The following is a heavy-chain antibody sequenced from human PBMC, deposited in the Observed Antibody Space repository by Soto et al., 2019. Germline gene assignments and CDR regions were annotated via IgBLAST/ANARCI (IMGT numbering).Heavy chain of an antibody. CDR2: ISYDGSKK. J-gene: IGHJ3*02. V-gene: IGHV3-30*18. CDR3: AKGYHYDSSGYSDGSDI. CDR1: GFTFSRFA. D-gene: IGHD3-22*01. Sequence: VQLVESGGGVVQPGRSLRLSCAASGFTFSRFAMHWVRQAPGKGLEWVAVISYDGSKKYYIDSVKGRLTLSRDNSKNTVYLQMNSLRAEDTAVCYCAKGYHYDSSGYSDGSDIWGQGTMVTVSS.